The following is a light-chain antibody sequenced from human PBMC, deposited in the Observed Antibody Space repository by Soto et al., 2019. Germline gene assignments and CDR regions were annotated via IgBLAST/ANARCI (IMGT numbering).Light chain of an antibody. CDR2: DAS. CDR1: QSVRSN. J-gene: IGKJ1*01. CDR3: QQYDNWPRT. Sequence: EKVITQSPAPLSVSPGERATLSCGASQSVRSNVAWYQQKPGQPPRLLIYDASTRATGTPSRFSGSGSGTEFTLTISSLKSEDFAVYYCQQYDNWPRTFGQGTKVDIK. V-gene: IGKV3-15*01.